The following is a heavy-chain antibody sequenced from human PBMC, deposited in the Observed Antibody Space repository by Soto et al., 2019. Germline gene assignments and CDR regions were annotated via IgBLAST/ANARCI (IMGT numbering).Heavy chain of an antibody. V-gene: IGHV4-59*01. D-gene: IGHD3-10*01. CDR2: IYYSGST. J-gene: IGHJ6*03. Sequence: PSETLSLTCTVSGGSISSYYWSWIRQPPGKGLEWIGYIYYSGSTNYNPSLKSRVTISVDTSKNQFSLKLSSVTAADTAVYYCARLGHDSERWFGELFHYYYMDVWGKGTTVTVSS. CDR3: ARLGHDSERWFGELFHYYYMDV. CDR1: GGSISSYY.